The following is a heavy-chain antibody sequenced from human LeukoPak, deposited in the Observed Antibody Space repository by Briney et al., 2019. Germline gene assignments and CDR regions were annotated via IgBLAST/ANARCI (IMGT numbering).Heavy chain of an antibody. CDR1: GGSISSGSYY. Sequence: PSQTLSLTCTVSGGSISSGSYYWSWIRQPAGKGLEWIGRIYTSGSTNYNPSLKSRVTISVDTSKNQFSLKLNSVIATDTAVYYCARDWGGSYHYYYYYMDVWGKGTTVTVSS. CDR3: ARDWGGSYHYYYYYMDV. CDR2: IYTSGST. J-gene: IGHJ6*03. V-gene: IGHV4-61*02. D-gene: IGHD1-26*01.